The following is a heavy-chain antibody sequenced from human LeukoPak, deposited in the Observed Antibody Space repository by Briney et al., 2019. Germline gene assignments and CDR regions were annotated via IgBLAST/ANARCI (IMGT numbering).Heavy chain of an antibody. V-gene: IGHV3-74*01. J-gene: IGHJ3*02. CDR3: ARETYYYDSSGYYILPGAFDI. D-gene: IGHD3-22*01. CDR1: GSTFSSYW. Sequence: GGSLRLSCAASGSTFSSYWMHWVRQAPGKGLVWVSRINTDGSSTSYADSVKGRFTISRDNAKNTLYLQMNSLRAEDTAVYYCARETYYYDSSGYYILPGAFDIWGQGIMVTVSS. CDR2: INTDGSST.